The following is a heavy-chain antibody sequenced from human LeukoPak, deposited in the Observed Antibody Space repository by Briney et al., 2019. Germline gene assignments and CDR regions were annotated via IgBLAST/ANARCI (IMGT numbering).Heavy chain of an antibody. D-gene: IGHD3-22*01. CDR1: GFPFSSYA. Sequence: GGPLRLSSAAPGFPFSSYAVGWTRPGPGKGLGWASAISGSGGSTYYADSVKGRFTISRDNSKNTLYLQMNSLRAEDTAVYYCAKGVSSGYSYYFDYWGQGTLVTVAS. CDR2: ISGSGGST. J-gene: IGHJ4*02. V-gene: IGHV3-23*01. CDR3: AKGVSSGYSYYFDY.